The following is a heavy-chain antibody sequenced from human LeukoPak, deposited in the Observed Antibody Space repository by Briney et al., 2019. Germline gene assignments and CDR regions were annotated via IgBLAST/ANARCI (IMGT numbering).Heavy chain of an antibody. D-gene: IGHD6-13*01. V-gene: IGHV4-59*01. CDR2: IYYSGST. Sequence: PSETLSLTCTVSGVSISSYYWSWIRQPPGKGLEWVGYIYYSGSTNYNPSLKSRVTISVDTSKNQFSLKLSSVTAADTAVYYWARGRWYKNWFDPWGQGTLVTVSS. CDR3: ARGRWYKNWFDP. CDR1: GVSISSYY. J-gene: IGHJ5*02.